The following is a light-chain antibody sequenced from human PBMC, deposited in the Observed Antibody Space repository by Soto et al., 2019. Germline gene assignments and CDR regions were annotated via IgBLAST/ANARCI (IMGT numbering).Light chain of an antibody. CDR1: QSISTY. V-gene: IGKV1-39*01. CDR3: QHNFSIPIT. Sequence: DIQMSQCPSSLSASGGDRSTITCMAIQSISTYVNWYHQKPWKSPELLIYASSSLKSGVTSRFSGSGSGTHFTLTITGLQTADFAPYYCQHNFSIPITFGQGTRLDIK. CDR2: ASS. J-gene: IGKJ5*01.